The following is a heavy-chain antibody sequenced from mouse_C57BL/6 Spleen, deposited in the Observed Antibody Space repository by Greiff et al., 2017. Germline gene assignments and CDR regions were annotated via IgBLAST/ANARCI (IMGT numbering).Heavy chain of an antibody. V-gene: IGHV1-81*01. CDR3: AHGDGPWFAY. D-gene: IGHD2-3*01. Sequence: VQLQESGAELARPGASVKLSCKASGYTFTSYGISWVKQRTGQGLEWIGEIYPRSGNTYYNEKFKGKATLPADNSSSTAYMELRSLTSEDSAVYFCAHGDGPWFAYWGQGTLVTVSA. CDR1: GYTFTSYG. CDR2: IYPRSGNT. J-gene: IGHJ3*01.